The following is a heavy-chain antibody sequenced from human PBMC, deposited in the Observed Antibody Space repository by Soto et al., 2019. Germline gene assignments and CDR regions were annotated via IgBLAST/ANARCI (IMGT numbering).Heavy chain of an antibody. CDR2: IYPGDSDT. V-gene: IGHV5-51*01. CDR1: EYSFTGYW. Sequence: PWVSQQNSCKGAEYSFTGYWVGWVIKINKKGLEWMGIIYPGDSDTRYSPSFQGQVTISADKSISTAYLQWSSLKASDTAMYYCARHLYCSSTSCRTNYYYYGMAVLGQGTTVTVFS. D-gene: IGHD2-2*01. J-gene: IGHJ6*02. CDR3: ARHLYCSSTSCRTNYYYYGMAV.